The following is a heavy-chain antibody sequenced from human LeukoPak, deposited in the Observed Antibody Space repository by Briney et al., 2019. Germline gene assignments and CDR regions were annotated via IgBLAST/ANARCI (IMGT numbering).Heavy chain of an antibody. J-gene: IGHJ4*02. CDR2: MNPNSGNT. CDR1: GYTFTSYD. V-gene: IGHV1-8*01. D-gene: IGHD3-22*01. Sequence: ASVTVSCKASGYTFTSYDINWVRQATGQGLEWMGWMNPNSGNTGYAQKFQGRVTMTRNTSISTAYMELSSLRSEDTAVYYCARGSGSYYYDSSGIHDYWGQGTLVTVSS. CDR3: ARGSGSYYYDSSGIHDY.